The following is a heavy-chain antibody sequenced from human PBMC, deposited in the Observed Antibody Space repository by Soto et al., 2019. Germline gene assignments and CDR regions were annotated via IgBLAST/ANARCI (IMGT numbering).Heavy chain of an antibody. V-gene: IGHV3-30-3*01. Sequence: GGSLRLSCAASGFTFSSYAMHWVRQAPGKGLEWVAVISYDGSNKYYADSVKGRFTISRDNSKNTLYLQMNSLRAEDTAVYYCARDVVLECTGGIDYWGQGT. CDR2: ISYDGSNK. CDR3: ARDVVLECTGGIDY. CDR1: GFTFSSYA. J-gene: IGHJ4*02. D-gene: IGHD3-3*01.